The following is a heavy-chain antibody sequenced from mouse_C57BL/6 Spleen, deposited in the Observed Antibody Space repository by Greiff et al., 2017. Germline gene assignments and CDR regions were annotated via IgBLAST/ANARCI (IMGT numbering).Heavy chain of an antibody. CDR2: ISSGSSTI. V-gene: IGHV5-17*01. CDR3: ARILRLGWYFDV. D-gene: IGHD1-2*01. J-gene: IGHJ1*03. CDR1: GFTFSDYG. Sequence: EVMLVESGGGLVKPGGSLKLSCAASGFTFSDYGMHWVRQAPEKGLEWVAYISSGSSTIYYADTVKGRFTISRDNAKNTLFLQMTSLRSEDTAMDYCARILRLGWYFDVWGTGTTVTVSS.